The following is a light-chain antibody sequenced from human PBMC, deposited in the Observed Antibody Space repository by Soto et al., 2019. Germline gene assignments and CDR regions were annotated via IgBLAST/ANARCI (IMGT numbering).Light chain of an antibody. J-gene: IGLJ2*01. Sequence: QSVLTQPPSVSAAPGQKVTISCSGSSSDIGNNYVSWYQQLPGTAPKLLIYDNNKRPSGITDRFSGSKSGTSGTLDITGLQTGDEADYYCATWDGSLTGEVFGGGTKLTVL. CDR2: DNN. V-gene: IGLV1-51*01. CDR3: ATWDGSLTGEV. CDR1: SSDIGNNY.